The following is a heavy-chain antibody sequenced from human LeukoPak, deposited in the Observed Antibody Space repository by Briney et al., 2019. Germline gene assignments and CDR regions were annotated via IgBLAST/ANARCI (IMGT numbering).Heavy chain of an antibody. J-gene: IGHJ4*02. V-gene: IGHV3-21*01. CDR2: ISSSSSYI. D-gene: IGHD3-22*01. CDR3: ARERVGYCYDSSGYYDY. Sequence: GGSLTLSCAAPGFTFSSYSMNWVRQAPGKGLEWVSSISSSSSYIYYADSVKGRFTISRDNAKNSLYLQMNSLRAEDTAVYYCARERVGYCYDSSGYYDYWGQGTLVTVSS. CDR1: GFTFSSYS.